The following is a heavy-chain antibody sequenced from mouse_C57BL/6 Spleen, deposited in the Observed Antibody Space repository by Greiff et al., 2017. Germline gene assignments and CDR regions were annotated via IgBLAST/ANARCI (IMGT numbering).Heavy chain of an antibody. CDR3: ARIGPWFAY. CDR2: INPSNGGT. V-gene: IGHV1-53*01. CDR1: GYTFTSYW. Sequence: QVPLKQPGTELVKPGASVKLSCKASGYTFTSYWMHWVKQRHGQGLEWIGNINPSNGGTKYNEKFKSKATLTVEKSSSTAYMQLSSLTSEDSAVDYCARIGPWFAYWGQGTLVTVSA. J-gene: IGHJ3*01.